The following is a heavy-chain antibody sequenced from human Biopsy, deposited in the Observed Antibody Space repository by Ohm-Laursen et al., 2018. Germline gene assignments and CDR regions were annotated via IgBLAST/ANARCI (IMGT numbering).Heavy chain of an antibody. CDR2: ISHIGSDI. Sequence: SLRLSCAASGFSFSSYGMHWVRQAPGKGLEWISYISHIGSDIYYSDSVKGRFTISRDNAKNSLFLQMSFLRGEDTAIYFCARNRGSGTYQYIDYWGQGTPVTVSS. CDR1: GFSFSSYG. CDR3: ARNRGSGTYQYIDY. V-gene: IGHV3-21*05. J-gene: IGHJ4*02. D-gene: IGHD3-10*01.